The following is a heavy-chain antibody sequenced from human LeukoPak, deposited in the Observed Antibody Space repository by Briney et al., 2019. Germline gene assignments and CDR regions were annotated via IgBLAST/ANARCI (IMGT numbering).Heavy chain of an antibody. V-gene: IGHV1-69*13. CDR2: IIPIFGTA. D-gene: IGHD1-14*01. CDR1: GYTLTELS. CDR3: ARDPTARSWFDP. J-gene: IGHJ5*02. Sequence: SVKVSCKVSGYTLTELSMHWVRQAPGQGLEWMGGIIPIFGTANYAQKFQGRVTITADESTSTAYMELSSLRSEDTAVYYCARDPTARSWFDPWGQGTLVTVSS.